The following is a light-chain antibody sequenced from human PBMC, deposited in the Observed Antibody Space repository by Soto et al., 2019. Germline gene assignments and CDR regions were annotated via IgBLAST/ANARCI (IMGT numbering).Light chain of an antibody. Sequence: QSALTQPASVSGSPGQSITISGTGNSSDVGSYNLVSWYQQHPGKAPKLMIYEGSKRPSGVSNRFSGSKSGNTASLTISGLQAEDEADYYCCSYAGSSTFVVFGGGTKVTVL. CDR3: CSYAGSSTFVV. V-gene: IGLV2-23*03. J-gene: IGLJ2*01. CDR2: EGS. CDR1: SSDVGSYNL.